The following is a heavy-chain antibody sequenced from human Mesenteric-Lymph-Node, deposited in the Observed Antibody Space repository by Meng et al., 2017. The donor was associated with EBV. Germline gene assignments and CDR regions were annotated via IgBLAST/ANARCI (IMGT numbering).Heavy chain of an antibody. CDR1: GYTFTNYY. Sequence: QVQLVQSGAEVKKPGASVKVSCKASGYTFTNYYMHWVRQAPGQGLEYMGIINPSAGSTTYAQKFQGRVTFTSDTSTSTVYMELSSLRSEDTAIYYCARRGFNWYFDIWGRGTLVTVSS. CDR2: INPSAGST. D-gene: IGHD3-3*01. CDR3: ARRGFNWYFDI. J-gene: IGHJ2*01. V-gene: IGHV1-46*01.